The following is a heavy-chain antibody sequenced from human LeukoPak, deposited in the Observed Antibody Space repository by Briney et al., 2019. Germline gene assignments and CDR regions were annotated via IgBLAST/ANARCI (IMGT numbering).Heavy chain of an antibody. J-gene: IGHJ4*01. V-gene: IGHV4-39*01. CDR2: IYYTGNT. CDR3: ARHVGTPHHFDF. CDR1: GGSISTANYY. Sequence: SETLSLTCSLSGGSISTANYYWAWIRQPPGKGLDWVGSIYYTGNTYYNPSLKSRVTIFVDTSRNQFSLKLNSVTAADTALYYCARHVGTPHHFDFWGHGTLVTVSS. D-gene: IGHD3-10*01.